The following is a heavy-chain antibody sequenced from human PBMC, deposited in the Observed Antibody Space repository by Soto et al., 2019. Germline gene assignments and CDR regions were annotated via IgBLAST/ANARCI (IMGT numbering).Heavy chain of an antibody. CDR1: GGSISSGGYY. CDR2: IYYSGST. Sequence: SETLSLTCTVSGGSISSGGYYWSWIRQHPGKGLEWIGYIYYSGSTYYNPSLKSRVTLSVDTSKNQFSLKVSSVTAADTAVYHCARGELRFWFDPWGQGTLVTVSS. D-gene: IGHD1-26*01. V-gene: IGHV4-31*03. J-gene: IGHJ5*02. CDR3: ARGELRFWFDP.